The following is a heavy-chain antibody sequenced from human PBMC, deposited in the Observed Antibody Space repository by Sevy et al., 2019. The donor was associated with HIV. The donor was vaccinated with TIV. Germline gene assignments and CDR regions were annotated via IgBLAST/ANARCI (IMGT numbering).Heavy chain of an antibody. J-gene: IGHJ6*02. CDR1: GGSISSYY. V-gene: IGHV4-59*13. Sequence: SETLSLTCTVSGGSISSYYWSWIRQPPGKGLEWIGYIYYSGSTNYNPSLKSRVTISVDTSKNQFSLKLSSVTAADTAVYYCARDRVLYYYYGMDVWGQGPTVTVSS. D-gene: IGHD1-1*01. CDR3: ARDRVLYYYYGMDV. CDR2: IYYSGST.